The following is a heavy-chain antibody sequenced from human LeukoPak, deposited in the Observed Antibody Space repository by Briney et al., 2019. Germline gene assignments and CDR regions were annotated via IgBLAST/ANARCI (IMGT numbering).Heavy chain of an antibody. Sequence: KFSETLSLTCTVSGGSISSSSYYWGWIRQPPGKGLEWIGYIYYSGSTNYNPSLKSRVTISVDTSKNQFSLKLSSVTAADTAVYYCARIKWFGELYVDPWGQGTLVTVSS. D-gene: IGHD3-10*01. CDR3: ARIKWFGELYVDP. J-gene: IGHJ5*02. CDR1: GGSISSSSYY. CDR2: IYYSGST. V-gene: IGHV4-61*05.